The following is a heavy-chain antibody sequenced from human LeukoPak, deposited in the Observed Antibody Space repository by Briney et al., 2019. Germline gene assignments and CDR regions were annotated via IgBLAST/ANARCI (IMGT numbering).Heavy chain of an antibody. J-gene: IGHJ5*02. Sequence: PSETLSLTCTVSGGSISSYYWSWIRQSPGKGLEWIGSIYYSGSTNYNPSLKSRVTISVDTSKNQFSLKLSSVTAADTAVYYCARGSLTFGGVIVEKYNWFDPWGQGTLVTVSS. V-gene: IGHV4-59*01. CDR3: ARGSLTFGGVIVEKYNWFDP. CDR2: IYYSGST. CDR1: GGSISSYY. D-gene: IGHD3-16*02.